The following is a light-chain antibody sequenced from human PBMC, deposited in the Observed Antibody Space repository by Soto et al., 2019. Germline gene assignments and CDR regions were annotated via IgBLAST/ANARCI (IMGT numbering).Light chain of an antibody. CDR2: AVR. CDR3: SSDTSDSADI. J-gene: IGLJ1*01. Sequence: QSVLAQPASVSGSPGQSITISCTGTSSDVGLYDYVSWYQHHPGKAPHLLLYAVRNRPSGVSHRFSASKSGHTASQFSYGLQAEDEADYYCSSDTSDSADIFGSGTKVTVL. CDR1: SSDVGLYDY. V-gene: IGLV2-14*01.